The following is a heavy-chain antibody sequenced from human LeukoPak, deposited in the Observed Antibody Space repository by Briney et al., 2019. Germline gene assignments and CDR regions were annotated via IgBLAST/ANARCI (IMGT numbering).Heavy chain of an antibody. CDR3: TRLGGSSGVDY. CDR1: GFTFSSYW. CDR2: IDTDGTGT. D-gene: IGHD6-19*01. Sequence: RGSLRLSCAASGFTFSSYWMHWVRQVPGKGLVWVSRIDTDGTGTSYADSVKGRFTVSRDNAKNTLYLQMSSLRAEDTAVYYCTRLGGSSGVDYWGQGTLVTVSS. V-gene: IGHV3-74*01. J-gene: IGHJ4*02.